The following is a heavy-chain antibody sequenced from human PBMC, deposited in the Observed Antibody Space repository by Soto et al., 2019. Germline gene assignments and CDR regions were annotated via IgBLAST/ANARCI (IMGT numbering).Heavy chain of an antibody. J-gene: IGHJ3*01. Sequence: QVQLIQSGAEVKTPGASVRVSCKASGYTFTDFNINWVRQATGQGLEWMGWISPHSGNTDFAPKFQGRVSSTRDTSISTAYLDLSSLRSDDTATYYCALSSQNPYIVEAFDVWGQGTVLTVSS. V-gene: IGHV1-8*01. D-gene: IGHD3-16*02. CDR2: ISPHSGNT. CDR1: GYTFTDFN. CDR3: ALSSQNPYIVEAFDV.